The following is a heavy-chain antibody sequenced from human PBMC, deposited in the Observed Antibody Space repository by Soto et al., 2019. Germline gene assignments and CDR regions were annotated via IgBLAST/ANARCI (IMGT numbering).Heavy chain of an antibody. D-gene: IGHD2-21*02. Sequence: QVQLQESGPGLVKPSQTLSLTCTVSGGSISSGGYYWSWIRQHPGKGLEWIGYIYYSGSTYYNPSLKSRVTIAVDTSKNQFSLKLSSVTAADTAVYYGARGSVVVTAPDAFDIWGQGTMVTVSS. CDR2: IYYSGST. CDR1: GGSISSGGYY. V-gene: IGHV4-31*03. J-gene: IGHJ3*02. CDR3: ARGSVVVTAPDAFDI.